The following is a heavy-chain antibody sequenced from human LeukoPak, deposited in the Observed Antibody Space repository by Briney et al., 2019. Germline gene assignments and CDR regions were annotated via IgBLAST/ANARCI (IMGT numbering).Heavy chain of an antibody. Sequence: KPSETLSLTCTVSGGSISSSPYYWGWIRQPPGKGLVWIGSIYYSGTTHYNPSLESRVTISVDTSKNQFSLKLASVTAAGTAIYYCAKGAGGFSYYNWFDPWGQGTLVTVSS. J-gene: IGHJ5*02. V-gene: IGHV4-39*07. CDR2: IYYSGTT. D-gene: IGHD5-18*01. CDR1: GGSISSSPYY. CDR3: AKGAGGFSYYNWFDP.